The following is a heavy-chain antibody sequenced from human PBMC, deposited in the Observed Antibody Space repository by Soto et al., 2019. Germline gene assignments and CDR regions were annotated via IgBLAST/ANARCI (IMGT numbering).Heavy chain of an antibody. CDR2: ISYDGSNK. CDR3: ASDFGVVIRTDY. J-gene: IGHJ4*02. V-gene: IGHV3-30*03. Sequence: PGGSLRLSCAASGFTFSSYGMHWVRQAPGKGLEWVAVISYDGSNKYYADSVKGRFTISRDNSKNTLYLQMNSLRAEDTAVYYCASDFGVVIRTDYWGQGTLVTVSS. CDR1: GFTFSSYG. D-gene: IGHD3-3*01.